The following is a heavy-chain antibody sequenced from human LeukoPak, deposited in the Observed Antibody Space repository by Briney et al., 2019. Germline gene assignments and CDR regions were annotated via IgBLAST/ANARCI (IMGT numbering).Heavy chain of an antibody. Sequence: GGSLRLSCAASGFTFSSYSMNWVRQAAGKGLEWVSSISSSSDYIYYADSLKGRFTISRANAKNSVYLQMNSLRVEDTAVYYCARGKAAGTPYWYFDLWGRGTLVTVSS. D-gene: IGHD6-13*01. CDR1: GFTFSSYS. CDR2: ISSSSDYI. J-gene: IGHJ2*01. V-gene: IGHV3-21*01. CDR3: ARGKAAGTPYWYFDL.